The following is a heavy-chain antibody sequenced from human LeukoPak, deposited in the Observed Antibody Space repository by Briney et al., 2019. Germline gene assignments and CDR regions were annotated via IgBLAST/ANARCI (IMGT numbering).Heavy chain of an antibody. V-gene: IGHV1-69*01. CDR3: ARAGLNYYDSSGYYYEYFQH. Sequence: SVKVSCKASGGTFSSYAISWVRQAPGQGLEWMGGIIPIFGTANYAQKFQGRVTITADESTSTAYMELSSLRSEDTAVYYCARAGLNYYDSSGYYYEYFQHWGQGNLVTVPS. J-gene: IGHJ1*01. CDR2: IIPIFGTA. CDR1: GGTFSSYA. D-gene: IGHD3-22*01.